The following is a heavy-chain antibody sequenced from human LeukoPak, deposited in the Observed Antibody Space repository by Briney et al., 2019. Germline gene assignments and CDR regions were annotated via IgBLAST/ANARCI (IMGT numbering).Heavy chain of an antibody. CDR2: INSDGSST. J-gene: IGHJ6*03. Sequence: GGSLRLSCAASGFTFSSYLMHWVRQAPGKGLVWVSRINSDGSSTSYADSVKGRFTISRDNAKNTLYLQMNSLRAEDTAVYYCARMRIAAAGGAYYYYYMDVWGKGTTVTVSS. CDR1: GFTFSSYL. CDR3: ARMRIAAAGGAYYYYYMDV. V-gene: IGHV3-74*01. D-gene: IGHD6-13*01.